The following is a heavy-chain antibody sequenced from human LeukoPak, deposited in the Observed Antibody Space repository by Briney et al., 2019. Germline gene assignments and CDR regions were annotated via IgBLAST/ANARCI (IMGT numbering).Heavy chain of an antibody. CDR1: GFTFSSNG. J-gene: IGHJ4*02. Sequence: PGGSLRLSCVASGFTFSSNGMHWVRQAPGKGLEWVALIWYDGSNKYYADSVKGRFTISRDNSKNTLYLQMNSLRAEDTAVYYCASQTDSSGWYGFDYWGQGTLVTVSS. CDR3: ASQTDSSGWYGFDY. V-gene: IGHV3-33*01. D-gene: IGHD6-19*01. CDR2: IWYDGSNK.